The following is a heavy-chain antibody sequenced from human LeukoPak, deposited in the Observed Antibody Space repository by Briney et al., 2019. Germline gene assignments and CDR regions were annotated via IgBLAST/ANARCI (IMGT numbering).Heavy chain of an antibody. J-gene: IGHJ6*03. CDR2: IYTSGST. D-gene: IGHD3-16*01. V-gene: IGHV4-61*02. CDR3: ARTSRRRLVFDYYYYMDV. CDR1: GGSISSGSYY. Sequence: PSETLSLTCTVSGGSISSGSYYWSWIRQPAGKGLEWIGRIYTSGSTNYNPSLKSRVTISVDTSKNQFSLKLSSVTAADTAVYYCARTSRRRLVFDYYYYMDVWGKGTTVTVSS.